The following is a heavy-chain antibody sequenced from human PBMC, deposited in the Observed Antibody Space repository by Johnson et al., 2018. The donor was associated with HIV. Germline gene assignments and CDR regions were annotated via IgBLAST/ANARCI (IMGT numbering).Heavy chain of an antibody. CDR2: IYSGGSR. V-gene: IGHV3-53*01. CDR1: GFIVSSNY. D-gene: IGHD4-11*01. J-gene: IGHJ3*02. CDR3: AKEGNYETTSDAFDI. Sequence: VQLVESGGGLIQPGGSLRLSCAASGFIVSSNYMSWVRQAPGKGLEWVSVIYSGGSRHYADSVKGRFTISRDNSKNTLYLQMNSLRAEDTAVYYCAKEGNYETTSDAFDIWGQGTMVTVSS.